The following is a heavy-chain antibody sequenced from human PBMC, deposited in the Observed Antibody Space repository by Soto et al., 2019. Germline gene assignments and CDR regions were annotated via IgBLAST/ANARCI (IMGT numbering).Heavy chain of an antibody. D-gene: IGHD6-19*01. CDR1: GGTFSSYT. CDR3: ARARTVAAGEFDY. Sequence: QVQLVQSGAEVKKPGSSVKVSCKASGGTFSSYTISWVRQAPGQGLEWMGRIIPILGIANYAQKFQGRVTITADKSTSAAYMELSSLRSEDTALYYCARARTVAAGEFDYWGQGTLVTVSS. CDR2: IIPILGIA. J-gene: IGHJ4*02. V-gene: IGHV1-69*02.